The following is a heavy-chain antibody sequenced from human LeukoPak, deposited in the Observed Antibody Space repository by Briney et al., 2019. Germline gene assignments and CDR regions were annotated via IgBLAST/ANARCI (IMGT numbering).Heavy chain of an antibody. CDR3: ARGPGSSSHFDY. D-gene: IGHD6-13*01. V-gene: IGHV3-33*01. Sequence: PGGSLRLSCAASGFTFSSYGVHWVRQAPGKGLEWVAVIWYDGSNKYYADSVKGRFTISRDNSKNTLYLQMNSLRAEDTAVYYCARGPGSSSHFDYWGQGTLVTVSS. CDR2: IWYDGSNK. CDR1: GFTFSSYG. J-gene: IGHJ4*02.